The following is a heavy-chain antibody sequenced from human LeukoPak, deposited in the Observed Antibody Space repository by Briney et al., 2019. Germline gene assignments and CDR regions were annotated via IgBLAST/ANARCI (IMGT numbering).Heavy chain of an antibody. Sequence: GASVKVSCKASGYTFIGYGITWVRQAPGQGLEWMGWISAYNGNTNYAQKFQGRVTITADKSTSTAYMELSSLRSEDTAVYYCARTVGYSGSYSALTLFDYWGQGTLVTVSS. V-gene: IGHV1-18*01. CDR2: ISAYNGNT. D-gene: IGHD1-26*01. J-gene: IGHJ4*02. CDR3: ARTVGYSGSYSALTLFDY. CDR1: GYTFIGYG.